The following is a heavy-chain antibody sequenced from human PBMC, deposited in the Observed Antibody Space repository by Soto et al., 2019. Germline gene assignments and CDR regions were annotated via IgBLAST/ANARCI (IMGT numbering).Heavy chain of an antibody. V-gene: IGHV4-59*01. D-gene: IGHD1-26*01. CDR2: IYYSGST. CDR1: GGSISSYY. CDR3: ARVKRSTSRLDP. Sequence: SETLSLTCTVSGGSISSYYWSCIRQPPGKGLEWIGYIYYSGSTNYNPSLETGVTISVDTSKNQFSLKLTSVTPADTAIYYCARVKRSTSRLDPWGQGTLVTVSS. J-gene: IGHJ5*02.